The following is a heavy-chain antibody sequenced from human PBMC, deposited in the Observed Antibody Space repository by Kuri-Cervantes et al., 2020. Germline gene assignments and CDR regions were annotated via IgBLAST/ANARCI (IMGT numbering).Heavy chain of an antibody. J-gene: IGHJ6*02. CDR2: ISYDGSNK. V-gene: IGHV3-30*19. CDR1: GFTFRNYG. Sequence: GESLKISCAASGFTFRNYGMHWARQAPGKGLEWVAVISYDGSNKYYADSVKGRFTISRDNSKNTLYLQMNSLRAEDTAVYYCACPAYGSWPVWGQGTTVTVSS. CDR3: ACPAYGSWPV. D-gene: IGHD3-10*01.